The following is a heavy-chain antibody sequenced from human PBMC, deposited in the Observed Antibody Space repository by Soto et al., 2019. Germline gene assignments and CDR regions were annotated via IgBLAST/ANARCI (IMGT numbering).Heavy chain of an antibody. D-gene: IGHD2-15*01. V-gene: IGHV3-74*01. CDR2: INSDGSST. CDR3: ARQVAGNRDS. CDR1: GFTVSISW. J-gene: IGHJ4*02. Sequence: EVQLVASRGGLVQPGGSLRLSCAASGFTVSISWMHWVRHAPGKGLVWVSRINSDGSSTSYADSVKGRFTISRDNAKNTLYRQMNSQRAEDTAVYYCARQVAGNRDSWGQGTLVTVSS.